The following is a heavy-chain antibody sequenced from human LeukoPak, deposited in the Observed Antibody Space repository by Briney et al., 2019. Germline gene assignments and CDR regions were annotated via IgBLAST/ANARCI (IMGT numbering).Heavy chain of an antibody. J-gene: IGHJ5*02. V-gene: IGHV4-4*02. D-gene: IGHD6-6*01. CDR2: IYHSGST. Sequence: PSETLSLTCTVSGGSISSSNWWSWVRQPPGKGLEWIGEIYHSGSTNYNPSLKSRVTISVDKSKNQFSLKLSSVTAADTAVYYCARGVRRSSSFRGNWFDPWGQGTLVTVSS. CDR3: ARGVRRSSSFRGNWFDP. CDR1: GGSISSSNW.